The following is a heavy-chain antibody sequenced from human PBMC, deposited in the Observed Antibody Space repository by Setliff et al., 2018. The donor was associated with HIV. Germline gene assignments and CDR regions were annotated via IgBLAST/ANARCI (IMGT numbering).Heavy chain of an antibody. J-gene: IGHJ4*02. Sequence: GGSLRLSCAASGFTFSNFAMSWVRQAPGEGLEWVSAILSTGERTFYADSVKGRFTISRDNSKNTVYLQMNSLRAGDTAEYYCAKELAARGLGYFDSWGRGILVTVSS. CDR3: AKELAARGLGYFDS. D-gene: IGHD3-22*01. CDR1: GFTFSNFA. V-gene: IGHV3-23*01. CDR2: ILSTGERT.